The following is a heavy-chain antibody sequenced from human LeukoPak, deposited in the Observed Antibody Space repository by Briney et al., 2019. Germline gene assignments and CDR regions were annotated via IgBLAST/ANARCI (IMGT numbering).Heavy chain of an antibody. CDR1: TGSTHGYY. Sequence: SERMSLTCTLSTGSTHGYYCTWDRQLPKRLRGWIGYIYYSWRTQYNPSLKSRATILVDTPNNQFSLMLSSVTSADTPVYYCARHPRPGVARFEYWGQGALDSVSS. CDR3: ARHPRPGVARFEY. J-gene: IGHJ4*02. D-gene: IGHD3-3*01. CDR2: IYYSWRT. V-gene: IGHV4-59*08.